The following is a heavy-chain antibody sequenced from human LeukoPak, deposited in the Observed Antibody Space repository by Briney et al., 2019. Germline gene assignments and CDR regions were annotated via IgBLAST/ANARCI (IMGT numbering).Heavy chain of an antibody. J-gene: IGHJ4*02. CDR2: MNPNSGNT. Sequence: ASVKVSCKASGYTFTSYDINWVRQATGQGLEWMGSMNPNSGNTGYAQKFQGRVTITRNTSISTAYMELNNLRSEDTAVYYCARDSSSYWGQGTLVTVSS. D-gene: IGHD6-6*01. CDR1: GYTFTSYD. CDR3: ARDSSSY. V-gene: IGHV1-8*03.